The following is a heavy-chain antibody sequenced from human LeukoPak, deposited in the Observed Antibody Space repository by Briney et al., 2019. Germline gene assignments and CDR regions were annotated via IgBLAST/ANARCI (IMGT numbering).Heavy chain of an antibody. CDR3: ARNLHYYGSGSYYKGGFDY. D-gene: IGHD3-10*01. CDR2: IYTSGST. J-gene: IGHJ4*02. CDR1: GGSISSGSYY. Sequence: SETLSLTCTVSGGSISSGSYYWSWIRQPAGKGLEWIGRIYTSGSTNYNPSLKSRVTMSVDTSKNQFSLKLSSVTAADTAVYYCARNLHYYGSGSYYKGGFDYWGQGTLVTVSS. V-gene: IGHV4-61*02.